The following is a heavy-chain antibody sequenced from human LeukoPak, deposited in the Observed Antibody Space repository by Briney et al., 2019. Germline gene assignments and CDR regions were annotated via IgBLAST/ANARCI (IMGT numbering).Heavy chain of an antibody. J-gene: IGHJ4*02. CDR1: GGSISSYF. Sequence: SETLSLTCTVSGGSISSYFCSWIRQPLGKGLEWIGYIYYSGSTNYNPSLKSRVTISVDTSKNQFSLKLSSVTAADTAVYYCARGPLGPTYFDYWGQGTLVTVSS. V-gene: IGHV4-59*08. CDR3: ARGPLGPTYFDY. D-gene: IGHD1-26*01. CDR2: IYYSGST.